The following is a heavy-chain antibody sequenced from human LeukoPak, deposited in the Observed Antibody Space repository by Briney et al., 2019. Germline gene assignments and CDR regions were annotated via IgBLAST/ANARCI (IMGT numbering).Heavy chain of an antibody. CDR2: ISGSGGST. V-gene: IGHV3-23*01. Sequence: GGSLRLSCAASGFTVSSNYMSWVRQAPGKGLQWVSTISGSGGSTFYADSVKGRFTISRDNSKSTLYLQMNSLRAEDTALYYCAKYFDSSGYPNPIFDYWGQGTLVTVSS. D-gene: IGHD3-22*01. J-gene: IGHJ4*02. CDR1: GFTVSSNY. CDR3: AKYFDSSGYPNPIFDY.